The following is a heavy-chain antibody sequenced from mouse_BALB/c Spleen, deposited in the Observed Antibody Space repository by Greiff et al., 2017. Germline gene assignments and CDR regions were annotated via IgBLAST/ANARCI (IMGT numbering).Heavy chain of an antibody. J-gene: IGHJ1*01. CDR2: IWGGGST. CDR3: ARNGIYYGNYDWYFDV. V-gene: IGHV2-6-4*01. Sequence: VKLQQSGPGLVAPSQSLSITCTVSGFSLSRYSVHWVRQPPGKGLEWLGMIWGGGSTDYNSALKSRLSISKDNSKSQVFLKMNSLQTDDTAMYYCARNGIYYGNYDWYFDVWGAGTTVTVSS. D-gene: IGHD2-1*01. CDR1: GFSLSRYS.